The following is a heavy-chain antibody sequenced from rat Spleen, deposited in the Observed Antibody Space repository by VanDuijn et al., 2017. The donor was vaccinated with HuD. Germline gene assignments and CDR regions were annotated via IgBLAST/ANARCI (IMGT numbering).Heavy chain of an antibody. CDR3: TRGLGDY. Sequence: QVQLKESGPGLVQPSQTLSLTCTVSGSSLTSNSVHWLRQPPGRGLEWMGGIWGDGTTSYNSALKSRLSISRDTSKSQVFLKMNSLQTDDTAMYICTRGLGDYWGQGVMVTVSS. D-gene: IGHD5-1*01. CDR1: GSSLTSNS. V-gene: IGHV2-1*01. J-gene: IGHJ2*01. CDR2: IWGDGTT.